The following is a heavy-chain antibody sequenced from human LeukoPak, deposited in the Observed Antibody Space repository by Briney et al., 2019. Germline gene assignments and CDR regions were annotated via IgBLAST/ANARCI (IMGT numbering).Heavy chain of an antibody. V-gene: IGHV4-31*03. D-gene: IGHD3-22*01. CDR3: ARGRSYYDSSGYYGGRRHDAFDI. J-gene: IGHJ3*02. CDR2: INHSGST. Sequence: PSQTLSLTFTVSGGSISSGGYYWSWIRQHPGKGLEWIGEINHSGSTNYNPSLKSRVTISVDTSKNQFSLKLSSVTAADTAVYYCARGRSYYDSSGYYGGRRHDAFDIWGQGTMVTVSS. CDR1: GGSISSGGYY.